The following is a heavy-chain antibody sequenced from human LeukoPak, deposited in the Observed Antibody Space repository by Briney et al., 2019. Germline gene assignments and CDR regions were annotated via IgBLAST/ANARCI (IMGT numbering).Heavy chain of an antibody. CDR3: ARDARYYDSSGFDY. CDR2: IYYSGST. D-gene: IGHD3-22*01. J-gene: IGHJ4*02. Sequence: SETLSLTCAVSGYSISSSNWWGWIRQPPGKGLEWIGYIYYSGSTYYNPSLKSRVTMSVDTSKNQFSLKLSSVTAVDTAVYYCARDARYYDSSGFDYWGQGTLVTVSS. V-gene: IGHV4-28*03. CDR1: GYSISSSNW.